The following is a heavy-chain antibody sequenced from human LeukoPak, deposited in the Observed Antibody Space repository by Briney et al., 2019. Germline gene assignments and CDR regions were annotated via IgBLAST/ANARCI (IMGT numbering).Heavy chain of an antibody. CDR2: INQDGSEK. Sequence: GGSLRLSCAASGFTFSNYWMSWVRQAPGKGLEWVANINQDGSEKNYVGSVKGRFTISRDNSMHTLYLQMNSLRAEDTALYYCAKGSNWGSGYYFDYWGQGTLVTVSS. CDR1: GFTFSNYW. J-gene: IGHJ4*02. V-gene: IGHV3-7*03. D-gene: IGHD7-27*01. CDR3: AKGSNWGSGYYFDY.